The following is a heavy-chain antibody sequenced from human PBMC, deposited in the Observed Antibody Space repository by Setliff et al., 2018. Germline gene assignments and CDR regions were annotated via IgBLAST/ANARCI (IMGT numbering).Heavy chain of an antibody. CDR2: INPGGLSS. V-gene: IGHV1-46*01. Sequence: GASVKVSCKASGYTFTSYYMHWVRQAPGQGLEWMGIINPGGLSSSSTQKFEGRVTMTRDTSTSTVYMDLNSLTSDDTAVYYCARAGLAAAGRKGVFDHWGQGTLVTVSS. CDR3: ARAGLAAAGRKGVFDH. D-gene: IGHD6-25*01. CDR1: GYTFTSYY. J-gene: IGHJ4*02.